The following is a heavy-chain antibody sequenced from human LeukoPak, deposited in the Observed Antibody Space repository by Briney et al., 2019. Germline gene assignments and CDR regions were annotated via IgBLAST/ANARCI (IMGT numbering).Heavy chain of an antibody. CDR3: ARDSSAHQSYSSGPLGYYYYYGMDV. V-gene: IGHV3-11*04. CDR2: ISSSGSTI. Sequence: GGSLRLSCAASGFTFSDYYMSWIRQAPGKGLEWVSYISSSGSTIYYADSVKGRFTISRDNSKNTLYLQMNSLRAEDTAVYYCARDSSAHQSYSSGPLGYYYYYGMDVWGQGTTVTVSS. CDR1: GFTFSDYY. J-gene: IGHJ6*02. D-gene: IGHD6-19*01.